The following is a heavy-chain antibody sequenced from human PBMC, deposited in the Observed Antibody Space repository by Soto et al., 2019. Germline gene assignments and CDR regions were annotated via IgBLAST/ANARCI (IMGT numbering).Heavy chain of an antibody. D-gene: IGHD2-2*01. V-gene: IGHV4-39*01. CDR2: VYQSGTT. CDR1: GASISTSSDF. CDR3: ARQPESTSYFDY. J-gene: IGHJ4*02. Sequence: SETLSLTCSVSGASISTSSDFWGWIRQAPGKGLEWIGNVYQSGTTRLNPSLKSRVSIFVDRSKNQFSLELNSATAADRAVYYCARQPESTSYFDYRRQGILVTVS.